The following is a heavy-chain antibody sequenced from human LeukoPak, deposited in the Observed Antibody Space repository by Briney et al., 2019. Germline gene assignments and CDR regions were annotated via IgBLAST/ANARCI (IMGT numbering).Heavy chain of an antibody. CDR2: IKSKTDGGTT. CDR3: TTVTAAGSPGFDY. J-gene: IGHJ4*02. CDR1: GFTFSNYA. V-gene: IGHV3-15*01. Sequence: PGGSLRLSCAASGFTFSNYAMTWVRQAPGKGLEWVGRIKSKTDGGTTDYAAPVKGRFTISRDDSKNTLYLQMNSLKTEDTAVYYCTTVTAAGSPGFDYWGQGTLVTVSS. D-gene: IGHD6-13*01.